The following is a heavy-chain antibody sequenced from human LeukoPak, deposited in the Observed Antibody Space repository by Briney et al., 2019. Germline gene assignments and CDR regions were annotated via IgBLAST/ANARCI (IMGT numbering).Heavy chain of an antibody. Sequence: SETLSLTCTVSGGSISSYYWSWIRQPPGKGLEWIGYIYYSGSINYNPSLKSRVTISVDTSKNQFSLKLSSVTAADTAVYYCARLANSGAFWSGYYTWFDHWGQGTLVTVSS. D-gene: IGHD3-3*01. CDR3: ARLANSGAFWSGYYTWFDH. CDR1: GGSISSYY. CDR2: IYYSGSI. V-gene: IGHV4-59*08. J-gene: IGHJ5*02.